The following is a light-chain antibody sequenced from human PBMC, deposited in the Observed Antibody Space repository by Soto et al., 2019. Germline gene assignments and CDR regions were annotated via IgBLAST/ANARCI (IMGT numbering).Light chain of an antibody. V-gene: IGLV2-11*01. CDR2: NVN. Sequence: QSALTQPRSVSGSPGQSVTISCTGSSSDVGGYNYVSWYQQHPGEAPKLMIYNVNERPSSGVPDRVSGSNSVNTASLTIAGLQAEDEDEYYCGSFSGTSTLYVFGSGTKLTVL. J-gene: IGLJ1*01. CDR1: SSDVGGYNY. CDR3: GSFSGTSTLYV.